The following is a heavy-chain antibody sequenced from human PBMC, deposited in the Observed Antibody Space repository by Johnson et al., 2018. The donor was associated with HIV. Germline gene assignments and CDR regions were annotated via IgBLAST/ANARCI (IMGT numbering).Heavy chain of an antibody. Sequence: VQVVESGGGVVQPGRSLRLSCAASGFTFSSYWMSWVRQAPGKGLEWVANIKQDGSEKYYVDSVKGRFTISRDNSKNTLYLQMNSLKTEDTAVYYCTTDRPPWWELLDTELGFSWDAFDIWGQGTMVTVSS. CDR2: IKQDGSEK. V-gene: IGHV3-7*05. D-gene: IGHD1-26*01. CDR1: GFTFSSYW. CDR3: TTDRPPWWELLDTELGFSWDAFDI. J-gene: IGHJ3*02.